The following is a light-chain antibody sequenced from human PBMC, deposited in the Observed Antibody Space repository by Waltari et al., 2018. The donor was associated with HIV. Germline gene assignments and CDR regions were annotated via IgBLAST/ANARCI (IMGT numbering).Light chain of an antibody. V-gene: IGLV4-69*01. Sequence: QVVVTQSPSASASLGASVTLTCTLSSDYSSNAIEWHQQHPGKGPRYLMKVNSDGTHMKGEGIPDRFACSNSGPERYLTISSLQSEDEADYYCKTWGTALEVFGGGTRLTVL. CDR3: KTWGTALEV. J-gene: IGLJ3*02. CDR2: VNSDGTH. CDR1: SDYSSNA.